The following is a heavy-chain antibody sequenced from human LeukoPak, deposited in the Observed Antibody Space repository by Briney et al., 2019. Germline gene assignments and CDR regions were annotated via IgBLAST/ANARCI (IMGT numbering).Heavy chain of an antibody. CDR3: ARVDDYYDSSGYYYPFDY. Sequence: PGGSLRLSCAASGFTFSDYWIHWVRQAPGKGLEWVSYISSSSSTIYYADSVKGRFTISRDNAKNSLYLQMNSLRAEDTAVYYCARVDDYYDSSGYYYPFDYWGQGTLVTVSS. V-gene: IGHV3-48*01. CDR2: ISSSSSTI. D-gene: IGHD3-22*01. J-gene: IGHJ4*02. CDR1: GFTFSDYW.